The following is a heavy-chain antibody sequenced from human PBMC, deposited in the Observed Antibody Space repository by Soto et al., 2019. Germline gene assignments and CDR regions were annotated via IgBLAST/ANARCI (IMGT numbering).Heavy chain of an antibody. V-gene: IGHV1-2*04. D-gene: IGHD2-2*01. J-gene: IGHJ6*02. Sequence: EASVKVSCKASGYTFTGYYMHWVRQAPGQGLEWMGWINPNSGGTNYAQKFQGWVTMTRDTSISTAYMELSRLRSDDTAVYYCARDRCSRTSCYDDYYYYGMDVWGQGTTVTVSS. CDR2: INPNSGGT. CDR3: ARDRCSRTSCYDDYYYYGMDV. CDR1: GYTFTGYY.